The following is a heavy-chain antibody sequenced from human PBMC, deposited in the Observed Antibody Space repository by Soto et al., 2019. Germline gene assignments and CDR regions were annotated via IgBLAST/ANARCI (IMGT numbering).Heavy chain of an antibody. CDR3: ARDLPPNDYGDYSYYMDV. CDR2: IWYDGSNK. D-gene: IGHD4-17*01. V-gene: IGHV3-33*01. J-gene: IGHJ6*03. CDR1: GFTFSSYG. Sequence: GGSLRLSCAASGFTFSSYGMHWVRQAPGKGLEWVAVIWYDGSNKYYADSVKGRFTISRDNSKNTLYLQMNSLRAEDTAVYYCARDLPPNDYGDYSYYMDVWGKGTTVTVSS.